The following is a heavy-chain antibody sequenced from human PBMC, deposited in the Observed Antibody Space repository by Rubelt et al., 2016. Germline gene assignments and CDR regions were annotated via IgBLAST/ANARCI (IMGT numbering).Heavy chain of an antibody. Sequence: QVQLQQWGAGLLTPSETLSLTCAVYGGSFSGYYWSWIRQPPGKALEWIGEIHHSGSTNYNPSLKSRVHISVDTSKNKFSLKLSSVIAEGTAVYYCASAWSARRYNWNDAPVRGGGQGTLVTVAS. V-gene: IGHV4-34*01. CDR3: ASAWSARRYNWNDAPVRG. J-gene: IGHJ4*02. CDR1: GGSFSGYY. D-gene: IGHD1-20*01. CDR2: IHHSGST.